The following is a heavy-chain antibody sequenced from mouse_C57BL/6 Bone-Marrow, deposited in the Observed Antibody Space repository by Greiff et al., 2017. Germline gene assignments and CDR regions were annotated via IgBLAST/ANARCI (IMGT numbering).Heavy chain of an antibody. CDR1: GYTFTSYG. CDR2: IYPRSGNT. D-gene: IGHD2-4*01. V-gene: IGHV1-81*01. Sequence: QVQLQQSGAELARPGASVKLSCKASGYTFTSYGISWVKQRTGQGLEWIGEIYPRSGNTYYNEKFKGKATLTADKSSSTAYMELRSLTSEDSAVYFCARLGIYYDYDWYFDVWGTGTTVTVSS. J-gene: IGHJ1*03. CDR3: ARLGIYYDYDWYFDV.